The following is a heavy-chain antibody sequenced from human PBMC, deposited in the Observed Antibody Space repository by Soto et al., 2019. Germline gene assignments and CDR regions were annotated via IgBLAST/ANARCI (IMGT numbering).Heavy chain of an antibody. J-gene: IGHJ4*02. D-gene: IGHD2-2*01. CDR1: GYTFTSYD. V-gene: IGHV1-8*01. CDR2: MNPNSGNT. Sequence: ASVKVSCKASGYTFTSYDINWVRQATGQGLEWMGWMNPNSGNTGYAQKFQGRVTMTRNTSISTAYMELSSLRSEDTAVYYCARPQRGPAGFDYWGQGPLVTVSS. CDR3: ARPQRGPAGFDY.